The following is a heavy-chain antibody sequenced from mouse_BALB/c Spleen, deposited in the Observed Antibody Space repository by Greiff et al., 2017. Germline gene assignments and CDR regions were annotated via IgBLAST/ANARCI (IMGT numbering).Heavy chain of an antibody. V-gene: IGHV1-7*01. CDR3: ARAFEGY. J-gene: IGHJ2*01. Sequence: QVQLKESGAELAKPGASVKMSCKASGYTFTSYWMHWVKQRPGQGLEWIGYINPSTGYTEYNQKFKDKATLTADKSSSTAYMQLSSLTSEDSAVYYCARAFEGYWGQGTTLTVSS. CDR1: GYTFTSYW. CDR2: INPSTGYT.